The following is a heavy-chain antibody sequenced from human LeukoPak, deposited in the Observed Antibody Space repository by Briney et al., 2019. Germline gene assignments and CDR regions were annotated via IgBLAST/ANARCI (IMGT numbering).Heavy chain of an antibody. D-gene: IGHD1-1*01. CDR3: ARVEAATTNPRFDF. Sequence: PSQTLSLTCTVSGGSISSGGYYWSWIRQHPGKGLEWIGYIYYSGSTYYNPSLKSRVTISVDTSKNQFSLKLSSVTAADTAVYYCARVEAATTNPRFDFWGQGTLVTVSS. CDR1: GGSISSGGYY. J-gene: IGHJ4*02. CDR2: IYYSGST. V-gene: IGHV4-31*03.